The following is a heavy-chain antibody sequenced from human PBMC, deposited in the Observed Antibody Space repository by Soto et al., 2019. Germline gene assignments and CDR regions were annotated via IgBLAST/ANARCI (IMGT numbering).Heavy chain of an antibody. V-gene: IGHV4-4*02. CDR2: IYYSGST. CDR1: SGSIDNVYW. D-gene: IGHD3-10*01. Sequence: ASETLSLTCAVSSGSIDNVYWWSWVRQPPGKGLEWIGYIYYSGSTYYNPSLKSRVTISVDTSKNQFSLKLSSVTAADTAVYYCARAPRGNYGYPSYFDYWGQGTLVTVSS. CDR3: ARAPRGNYGYPSYFDY. J-gene: IGHJ4*02.